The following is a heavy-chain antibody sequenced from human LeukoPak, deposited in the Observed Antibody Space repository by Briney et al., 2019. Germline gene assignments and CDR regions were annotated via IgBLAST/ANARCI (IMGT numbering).Heavy chain of an antibody. V-gene: IGHV4-59*12. CDR2: VYYSGST. D-gene: IGHD3-22*01. Sequence: PSETLSLTCTVSGGSISSYYWSWIRQPPGKGLEWIGYVYYSGSTNYNPSLKSRVTISVDTSKNQFSLKLSSVTAADTAVYYCTRGSIAYYYMDVWGKGTTVTISS. CDR1: GGSISSYY. CDR3: TRGSIAYYYMDV. J-gene: IGHJ6*03.